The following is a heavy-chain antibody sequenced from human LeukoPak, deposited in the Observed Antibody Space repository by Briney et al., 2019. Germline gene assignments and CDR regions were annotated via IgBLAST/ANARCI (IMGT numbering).Heavy chain of an antibody. D-gene: IGHD3-16*01. Sequence: GASVKVSCKTSGYTFTSYGISCVRQAPGQGLEWMGWISAYNGNTNYAQKRQGRVTMTTDTSTSTAYTELRSLRSDDTAVYYCAKAALGVRKLYYFDYWGQGTLVTVSS. CDR3: AKAALGVRKLYYFDY. CDR2: ISAYNGNT. CDR1: GYTFTSYG. J-gene: IGHJ4*02. V-gene: IGHV1-18*01.